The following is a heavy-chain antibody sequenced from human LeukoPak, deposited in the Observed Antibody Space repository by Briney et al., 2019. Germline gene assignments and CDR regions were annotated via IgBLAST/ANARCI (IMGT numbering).Heavy chain of an antibody. J-gene: IGHJ4*02. V-gene: IGHV1-69*01. CDR2: IIPIFGTA. D-gene: IGHD1-26*01. CDR3: ARSGSYSYYFDY. Sequence: SVKVSCKASGGTFSSYAISWVRQAPGQGLEWMGGIIPIFGTANYAQKFQGRVTITADESTSTAYMELSSLRSEDTAVYYCARSGSYSYYFDYWGQGTLVTVSS. CDR1: GGTFSSYA.